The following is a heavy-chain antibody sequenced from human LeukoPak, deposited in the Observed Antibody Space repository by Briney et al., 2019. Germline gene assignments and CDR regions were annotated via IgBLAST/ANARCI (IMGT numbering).Heavy chain of an antibody. CDR2: ITSSGSTI. D-gene: IGHD6-13*01. J-gene: IGHJ3*02. Sequence: GGSLRLSCAASGFTFSAYDMNWVRQAPGKGLEWVSHITSSGSTIYCAESVKGRFTISRDNAKNSLYLQMNSLRAEDTAVYYCARPGYSSSWSAFDIWGQGTMVTVSS. V-gene: IGHV3-48*03. CDR1: GFTFSAYD. CDR3: ARPGYSSSWSAFDI.